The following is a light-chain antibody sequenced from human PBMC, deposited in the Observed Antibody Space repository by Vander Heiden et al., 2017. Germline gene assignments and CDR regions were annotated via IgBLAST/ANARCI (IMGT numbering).Light chain of an antibody. CDR1: QSISSW. CDR2: KAS. J-gene: IGKJ1*01. CDR3: QQDNSYRS. V-gene: IGKV1-5*03. Sequence: DIQMTQSPSTLSASVGDRVNITCRASQSISSWLAWYQQKPGKAPKLLIYKASSLESGVPSRFSGSGSGTEFTLTSSSLQPDDFATYYCQQDNSYRSFGQGTKVEIK.